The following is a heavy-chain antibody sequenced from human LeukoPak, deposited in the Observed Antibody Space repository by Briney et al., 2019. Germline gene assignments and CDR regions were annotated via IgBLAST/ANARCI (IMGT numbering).Heavy chain of an antibody. CDR1: GFTFSSYS. Sequence: GGSLRLSCAASGFTFSSYSMNWVRQAPGKGLEWVSSISSSSGYIYYADSVKGRFTISRDNAKNSLYLQMNSLRAEDTAVYYCASPGYSSSWYGYFQHWGQGTLVTVSS. CDR2: ISSSSGYI. V-gene: IGHV3-21*01. J-gene: IGHJ1*01. D-gene: IGHD6-13*01. CDR3: ASPGYSSSWYGYFQH.